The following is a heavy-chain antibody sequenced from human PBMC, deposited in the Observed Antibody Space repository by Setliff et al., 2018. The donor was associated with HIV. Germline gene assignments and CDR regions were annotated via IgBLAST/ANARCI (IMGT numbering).Heavy chain of an antibody. CDR2: IYSTGST. D-gene: IGHD1-26*01. Sequence: SSETLSLTCTVSGGSISTYYWNWIRQPAGKGLEWIGHIYSTGSTRYNPSLESRLTILVDTSRNQFSLKLNSVTAADTAVYYCARAAYSGTYVWEPATDLWGRGTLVTVSS. CDR3: ARAAYSGTYVWEPATDL. CDR1: GGSISTYY. J-gene: IGHJ2*01. V-gene: IGHV4-4*07.